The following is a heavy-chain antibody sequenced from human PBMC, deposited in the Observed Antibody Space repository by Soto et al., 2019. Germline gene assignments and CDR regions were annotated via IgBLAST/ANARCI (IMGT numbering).Heavy chain of an antibody. V-gene: IGHV3-74*01. Sequence: GASERRSGAGCGFKLSSYWWHSVRQAPGKGLVWVSRINSDGSTTSYADSVKGRFTISRDNAKNTLYLQMNSLRAEDTAVYYCARGPFYGSSWGQRTLVTVSS. CDR3: ARGPFYGSS. J-gene: IGHJ4*02. D-gene: IGHD6-13*01. CDR2: INSDGSTT. CDR1: GFKLSSYW.